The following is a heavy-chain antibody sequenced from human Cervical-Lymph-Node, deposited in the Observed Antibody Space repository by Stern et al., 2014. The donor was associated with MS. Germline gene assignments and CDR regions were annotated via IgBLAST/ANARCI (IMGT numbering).Heavy chain of an antibody. Sequence: VQLVESGAEVKKPGASVRVSCKASGYTFNEFYLNWVRQAPGQGLEWLGRVNPNNGDTNCTQKFRGRVTLTSDTSVSTAFLELTSLRPDDSAIYYCASGAPLLTGAWYFDVWGRGTLVTVSS. D-gene: IGHD1-14*01. V-gene: IGHV1-2*06. CDR3: ASGAPLLTGAWYFDV. CDR1: GYTFNEFY. J-gene: IGHJ2*01. CDR2: VNPNNGDT.